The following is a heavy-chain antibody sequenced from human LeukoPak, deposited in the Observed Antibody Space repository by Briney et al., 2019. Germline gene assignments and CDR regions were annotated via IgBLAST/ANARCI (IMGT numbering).Heavy chain of an antibody. CDR1: GYTFTRYG. CDR3: ARGGRAGGRSWYDY. Sequence: ASVKVSCKASGYTFTRYGISWVRQAPGQGLEWMGWISTYDGTTNYAQKLQGRVTMTTDTSTSTAYMELRSLRSDDTAVYYCARGGRAGGRSWYDYWGQGTLVTVSS. D-gene: IGHD6-13*01. V-gene: IGHV1-18*01. J-gene: IGHJ4*02. CDR2: ISTYDGTT.